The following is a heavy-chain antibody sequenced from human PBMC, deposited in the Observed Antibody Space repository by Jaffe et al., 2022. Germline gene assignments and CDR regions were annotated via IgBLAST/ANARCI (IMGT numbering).Heavy chain of an antibody. D-gene: IGHD3-16*01. Sequence: EVQLVESGGGLVQPGGSLRLSCEGSGFTFSGYEMNWVRQAPGKGLEWISYCSTRATTIYYADSVRGRITVSRDNAKNSLYLQMNSLTAEDTAVYYCARFPGESNMDVWGKGTTVTVSS. J-gene: IGHJ6*03. CDR2: CSTRATTI. CDR1: GFTFSGYE. V-gene: IGHV3-48*03. CDR3: ARFPGESNMDV.